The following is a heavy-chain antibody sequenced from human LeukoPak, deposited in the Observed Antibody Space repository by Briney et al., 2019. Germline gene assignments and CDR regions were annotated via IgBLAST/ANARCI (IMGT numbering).Heavy chain of an antibody. CDR3: ARDSGIAVAGGFDY. V-gene: IGHV4-59*11. D-gene: IGHD6-19*01. J-gene: IGHJ4*02. Sequence: SETLSLTCTVSGGSISSHYWSWIRQPPGKGLEWIGYIYYSGSTNYNPSLKSRVAISIDTSKNQFSLKLSSVTAADTAVYYCARDSGIAVAGGFDYWGQGTLVTVSS. CDR1: GGSISSHY. CDR2: IYYSGST.